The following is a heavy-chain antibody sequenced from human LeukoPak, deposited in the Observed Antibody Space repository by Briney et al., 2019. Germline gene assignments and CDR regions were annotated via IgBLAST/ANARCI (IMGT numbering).Heavy chain of an antibody. D-gene: IGHD6-13*01. Sequence: GGSLRLSCAGSGFPFSSYPISWVRQPPGKGLEWVSAITASGDSTYYADSVKGRFTISRDNAKNSLYLQMNSLRAEDTAVYYCARDASDSSSWGEDYWGQGTLVTVSS. CDR1: GFPFSSYP. J-gene: IGHJ4*02. CDR2: ITASGDST. V-gene: IGHV3-23*01. CDR3: ARDASDSSSWGEDY.